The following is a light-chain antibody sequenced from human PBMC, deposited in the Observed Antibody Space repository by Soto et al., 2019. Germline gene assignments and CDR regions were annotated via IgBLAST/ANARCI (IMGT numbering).Light chain of an antibody. J-gene: IGKJ5*01. CDR1: QSVSTN. CDR2: GAS. V-gene: IGKV3-15*01. CDR3: QQYSSSPS. Sequence: EIVMTQSPTTLSVSPVERATLSFRASQSVSTNLAWYQQKPGQVPSLLIYGASTRASGIPARFSGSGSGTEFTLTIGSLQSEDFAVYYCQQYSSSPSFGQGTRLEIK.